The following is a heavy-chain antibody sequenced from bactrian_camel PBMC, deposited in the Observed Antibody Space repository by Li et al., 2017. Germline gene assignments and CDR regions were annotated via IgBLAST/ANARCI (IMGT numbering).Heavy chain of an antibody. CDR2: INSGGDST. D-gene: IGHD6*01. Sequence: DVQLVESGGGLVQPGGSLRLSCAASGFTFSEYAMNWVRQAPGKGLEWVSEINSGGDSTYYATSVKGRFTISRDNAKNTVYLQLNNLKTEDTAMYYCAKEMEYGGSCYQAFGSWGQGTQVTV. V-gene: IGHV3S40*01. CDR1: GFTFSEYA. J-gene: IGHJ6*01. CDR3: AKEMEYGGSCYQAFGS.